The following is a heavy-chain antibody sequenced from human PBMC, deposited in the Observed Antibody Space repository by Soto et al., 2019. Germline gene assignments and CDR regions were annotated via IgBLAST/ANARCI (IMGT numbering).Heavy chain of an antibody. D-gene: IGHD5-12*01. CDR1: GFTFSSYA. CDR3: ARARRGAPYYGMDV. Sequence: QVQLVESGGGVVQPGRSLRLSCAASGFTFSSYAMHWVRQAPGKGLEWVAVISYDGSNKYYADSVKGRFTISRDHSKNPLYLQMNSLSAEDTAVYYCARARRGAPYYGMDVLGQGPTVTVSS. CDR2: ISYDGSNK. V-gene: IGHV3-30-3*01. J-gene: IGHJ6*02.